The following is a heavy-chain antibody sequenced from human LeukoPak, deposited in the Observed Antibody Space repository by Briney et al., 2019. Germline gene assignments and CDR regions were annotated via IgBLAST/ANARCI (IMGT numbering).Heavy chain of an antibody. CDR2: IDPTSGGT. Sequence: ASVKVSCKGSGYTFTDYYLHWVRQAPGQGLEWMGSIDPTSGGTKFAQKFQGRVTMTGGTSITTAYMELSRLRSDDTAVYYCAREYYDSSGVKYAFDIWGQGTMVTVSS. CDR1: GYTFTDYY. D-gene: IGHD3-22*01. V-gene: IGHV1-2*02. CDR3: AREYYDSSGVKYAFDI. J-gene: IGHJ3*02.